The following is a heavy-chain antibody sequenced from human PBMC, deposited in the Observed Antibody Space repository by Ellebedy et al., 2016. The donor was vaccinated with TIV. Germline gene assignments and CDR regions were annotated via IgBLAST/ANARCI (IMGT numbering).Heavy chain of an antibody. V-gene: IGHV3-23*01. CDR2: ISGNGVNS. CDR3: TENGGGGSGTPDY. Sequence: PGGSLRLSCAASGFTVSSNFMSWVRQTPGRGLEWVSDISGNGVNSHYADSVKGRFTISRDNSKNTLYLQMNSLRAEDTAIYYCTENGGGGSGTPDYWGQGTLVTVSS. D-gene: IGHD1-26*01. CDR1: GFTVSSNF. J-gene: IGHJ4*02.